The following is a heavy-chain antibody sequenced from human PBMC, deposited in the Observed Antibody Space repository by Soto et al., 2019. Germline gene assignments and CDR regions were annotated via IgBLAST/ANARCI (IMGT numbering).Heavy chain of an antibody. D-gene: IGHD6-19*01. Sequence: QVQLVESGGGVVQPGRSLRLPCAASGFTFSDYGMHWIRQAPGKGLEWVAVISYTGSNEYYADSVKGRFTISRDNSKNTLYLQMNSLRAEDTAVYFCAKDRARIAVAGEFDSWGQGTLVTVSS. CDR1: GFTFSDYG. V-gene: IGHV3-30*18. CDR2: ISYTGSNE. J-gene: IGHJ5*01. CDR3: AKDRARIAVAGEFDS.